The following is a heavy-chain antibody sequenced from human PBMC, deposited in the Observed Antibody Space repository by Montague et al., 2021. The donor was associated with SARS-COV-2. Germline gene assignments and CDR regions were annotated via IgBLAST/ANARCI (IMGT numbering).Heavy chain of an antibody. Sequence: SETLSLTCTVSGDSVSSSDHYWGWIRQPPGKGLEWLGIVYYSGYTXYNPSLKGRVTISIDASKNQFSLKLNSLTATDTAIYHCARRRLREDYLDVWGQGTLITVSS. V-gene: IGHV4-39*01. CDR1: GDSVSSSDHY. CDR3: ARRRLREDYLDV. D-gene: IGHD5-12*01. J-gene: IGHJ4*02. CDR2: VYYSGYT.